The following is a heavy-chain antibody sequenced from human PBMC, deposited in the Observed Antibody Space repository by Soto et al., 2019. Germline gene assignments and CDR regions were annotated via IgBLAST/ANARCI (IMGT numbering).Heavy chain of an antibody. CDR1: GDSISTFY. J-gene: IGHJ4*02. V-gene: IGHV4-59*01. D-gene: IGHD3-22*01. Sequence: SETLSLTCTVSGDSISTFYWGWMRQSAGKELEWIGSVYYTGSTNYNPSLKSRVTISVDRTKNKFSLKLTSANAADTAVYYCARGRTVRNYADDSSDYFYFFDYWGQGTKVTVSS. CDR2: VYYTGST. CDR3: ARGRTVRNYADDSSDYFYFFDY.